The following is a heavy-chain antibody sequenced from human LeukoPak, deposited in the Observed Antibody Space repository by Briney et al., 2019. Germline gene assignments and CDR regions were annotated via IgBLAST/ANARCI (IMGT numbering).Heavy chain of an antibody. D-gene: IGHD2-15*01. V-gene: IGHV3-49*04. Sequence: PGGSLRLSRTASGFTFDDYAMSWVSQAPGKGMEWVGFIRSKAYGGTTEYAASVKGRFTISRDDSKSIAYLQMNSLKTEDTAVYYCTTENCSGGSCSSWYYYFYIDVWSKGTTVTVSS. CDR2: IRSKAYGGTT. CDR1: GFTFDDYA. CDR3: TTENCSGGSCSSWYYYFYIDV. J-gene: IGHJ6*03.